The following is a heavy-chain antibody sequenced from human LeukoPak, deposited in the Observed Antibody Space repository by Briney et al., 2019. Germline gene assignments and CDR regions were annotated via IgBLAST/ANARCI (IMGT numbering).Heavy chain of an antibody. V-gene: IGHV3-66*01. CDR3: ATSYSSSWPEIDY. CDR1: GITVSIYY. Sequence: QPGGSLRLSCAASGITVSIYYMSWVRQAPGKGLEWVSVIYSGGTTYYADSVKGRFTISRDNSKNTLYLQMNSLRDIDTAVYYCATSYSSSWPEIDYWGQGTLVTVSS. J-gene: IGHJ4*02. CDR2: IYSGGTT. D-gene: IGHD6-13*01.